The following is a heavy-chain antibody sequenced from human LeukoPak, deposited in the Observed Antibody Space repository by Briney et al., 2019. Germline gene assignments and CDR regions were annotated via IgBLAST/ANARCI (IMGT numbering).Heavy chain of an antibody. CDR3: ASLSAYYYDSSGYSSDAFDI. J-gene: IGHJ3*02. CDR1: GYTFTSYY. D-gene: IGHD3-22*01. Sequence: ASVKVSCKASGYTFTSYYMHWVRQAPGQGLEWMGIINPSGGSTSYAQKFQGRVTMTRDTSTSTVYMELSSLRSEDTAVYYCASLSAYYYDSSGYSSDAFDIWGQGTMVTVS. V-gene: IGHV1-46*01. CDR2: INPSGGST.